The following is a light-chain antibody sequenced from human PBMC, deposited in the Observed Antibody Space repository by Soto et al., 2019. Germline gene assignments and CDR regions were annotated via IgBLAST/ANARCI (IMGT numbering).Light chain of an antibody. V-gene: IGLV1-51*01. CDR1: SSNIGNNY. CDR3: GTWDSSLSAVV. Sequence: QSVLTQPPSLSAAPGQKVTISCSGSSSNIGNNYVSWYQQLPGTAPKLLIYDNNKRPSGIPDRFSGPKSGTSATLAITGLQTGDEADYYCGTWDSSLSAVVFGGGTKLTVL. CDR2: DNN. J-gene: IGLJ2*01.